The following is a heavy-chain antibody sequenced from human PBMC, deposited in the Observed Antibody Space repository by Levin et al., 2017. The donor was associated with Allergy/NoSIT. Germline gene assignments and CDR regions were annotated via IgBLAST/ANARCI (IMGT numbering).Heavy chain of an antibody. CDR1: GFTFSSYW. D-gene: IGHD2-8*01. J-gene: IGHJ4*02. Sequence: GGSLRLSCAASGFTFSSYWMSWVRQAPGKGLEWVANIKQDGSEKYYVDSVKGRFTISRDNAKNSLYLQMNSLRAEDTAVYYCARNGGGPAYRRKYYFDYWGQGTLVTVSS. CDR2: IKQDGSEK. V-gene: IGHV3-7*01. CDR3: ARNGGGPAYRRKYYFDY.